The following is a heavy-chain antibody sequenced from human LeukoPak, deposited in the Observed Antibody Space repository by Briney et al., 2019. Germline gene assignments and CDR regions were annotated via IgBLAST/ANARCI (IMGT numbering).Heavy chain of an antibody. D-gene: IGHD3-3*01. V-gene: IGHV3-66*02. CDR1: GFTVNSSY. CDR3: ARTYYDFWRVPHWGFDP. Sequence: GGSLRLSCAASGFTVNSSYMTWVRQALGKGLEWVSIIYSDSSTYYADSVKGRFTISRDNSKNTLYLQMNSLRAEDTAVYYCARTYYDFWRVPHWGFDPWGQGTLVTVSS. J-gene: IGHJ5*02. CDR2: IYSDSST.